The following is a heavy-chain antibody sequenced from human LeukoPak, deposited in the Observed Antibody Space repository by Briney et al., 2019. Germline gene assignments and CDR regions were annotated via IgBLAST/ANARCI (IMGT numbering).Heavy chain of an antibody. CDR2: IYPGDSDT. D-gene: IGHD1-26*01. V-gene: IGHV5-51*01. J-gene: IGHJ4*02. CDR3: ARIKVDRVSGSYWYFDY. CDR1: GYNFSTYW. Sequence: GESLKISCKGSGYNFSTYWIGWVRQMPGKGLEWMGIIYPGDSDTRYSPSFQGQVTVSADKSISTAYLQWSSLKASDTAMYYCARIKVDRVSGSYWYFDYWGQGTLVTVSS.